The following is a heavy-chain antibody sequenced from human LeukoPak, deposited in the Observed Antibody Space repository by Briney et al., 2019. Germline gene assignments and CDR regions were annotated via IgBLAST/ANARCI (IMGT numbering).Heavy chain of an antibody. CDR1: GYTFTSYD. CDR2: MNPNSGNT. CDR3: ARGHPDYYGSSYPLEY. Sequence: GASVKVSCKASGYTFTSYDINWVRQATGQGLEWMGWMNPNSGNTGYAQKFQGRVTITRNTSISTAYMELSSLRSEDTAVYYCARGHPDYYGSSYPLEYWGQGNLVTGSS. D-gene: IGHD3-22*01. J-gene: IGHJ4*01. V-gene: IGHV1-8*03.